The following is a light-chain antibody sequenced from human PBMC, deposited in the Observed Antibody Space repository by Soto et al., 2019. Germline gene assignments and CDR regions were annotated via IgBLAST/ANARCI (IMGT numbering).Light chain of an antibody. CDR3: KHRHNRPLT. Sequence: EIVMTQSPATLSVSPGERATLSCSASQSLSTELAWYQQKPGQPPRLLIYSASTRATGVPARFTGSGSGSNFTVTISCLKSAQCGFYYCKHRHNRPLTSGQQT. CDR1: QSLSTE. V-gene: IGKV3-15*01. CDR2: SAS. J-gene: IGKJ2*01.